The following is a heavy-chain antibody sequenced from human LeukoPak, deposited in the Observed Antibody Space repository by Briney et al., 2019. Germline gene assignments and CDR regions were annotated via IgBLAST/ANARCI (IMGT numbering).Heavy chain of an antibody. J-gene: IGHJ4*02. CDR3: ARGVYIVAAQYGY. V-gene: IGHV4-59*01. CDR1: GGSISIYY. CDR2: IYYSGTT. Sequence: PSETLSLTCTVSGGSISIYYWSWIRQPPGKGLEWIGYIYYSGTTNYNPSLKSRATISVDTCKNQFSLKRRSVTAADTAVYYCARGVYIVAAQYGYWGQGTLVTVSS. D-gene: IGHD6-13*01.